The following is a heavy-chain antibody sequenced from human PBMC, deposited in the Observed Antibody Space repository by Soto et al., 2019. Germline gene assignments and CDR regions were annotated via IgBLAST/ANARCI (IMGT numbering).Heavy chain of an antibody. CDR1: GYTLTELS. J-gene: IGHJ5*02. V-gene: IGHV1-24*01. CDR2: FDPEDGET. Sequence: ASVKVSCKVSGYTLTELSMHWVRQAPGKGLEWMGGFDPEDGETIYAQKFQGRVTMTEDTSTDTAYMELSSLRSEDTAVYYCATVGITGTTGNWFDPWGQGTLVTVSS. CDR3: ATVGITGTTGNWFDP. D-gene: IGHD1-7*01.